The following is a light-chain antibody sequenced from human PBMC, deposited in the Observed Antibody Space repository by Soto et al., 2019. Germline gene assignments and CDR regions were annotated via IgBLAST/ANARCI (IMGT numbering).Light chain of an antibody. CDR3: QNYKSLSRRFGRA. CDR1: QSIRNW. Sequence: DIQMTQSPSTLSASVGDRVTITCRASQSIRNWLAWYQQKPGRSPTILIYAASTLESGVPSRFSGSGSDTGFTLTISGLQPEDAGIYYCQNYKSLSRRFGRAFGQGTKVDIK. CDR2: AAS. J-gene: IGKJ1*01. V-gene: IGKV1-27*01.